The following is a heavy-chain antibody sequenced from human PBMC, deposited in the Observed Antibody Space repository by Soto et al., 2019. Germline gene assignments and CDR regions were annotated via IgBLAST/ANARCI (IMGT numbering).Heavy chain of an antibody. Sequence: QVQLVQSGAEVKKPGSSVKVSCKASGGTVSSYAISWVRQAPGQGLEWMGGIIPIFGTANYAQKFQGRVTMTADESTSTAYMELSSLRSEDTAVYYCARAYDFWSGYYTYNWFDPWGQGTLVTVSS. CDR3: ARAYDFWSGYYTYNWFDP. J-gene: IGHJ5*02. CDR1: GGTVSSYA. D-gene: IGHD3-3*01. CDR2: IIPIFGTA. V-gene: IGHV1-69*01.